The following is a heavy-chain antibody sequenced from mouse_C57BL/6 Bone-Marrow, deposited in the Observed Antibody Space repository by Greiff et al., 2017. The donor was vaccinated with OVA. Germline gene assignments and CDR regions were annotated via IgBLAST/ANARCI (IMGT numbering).Heavy chain of an antibody. Sequence: QVQLQQSGAELARPGASVKLSCTASGYTFTSYGISWVKQRTGQGLEWIGEIYPRSGNTYYNEKFKGKATLTADKSSSTAYMELRSLTSEDSAVYFCASGGLFAYWGQGTLVTVSA. D-gene: IGHD3-1*01. V-gene: IGHV1-81*01. CDR3: ASGGLFAY. CDR1: GYTFTSYG. J-gene: IGHJ3*01. CDR2: IYPRSGNT.